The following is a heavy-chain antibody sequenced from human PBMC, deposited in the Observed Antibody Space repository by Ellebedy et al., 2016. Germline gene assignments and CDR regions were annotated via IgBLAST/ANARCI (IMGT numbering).Heavy chain of an antibody. V-gene: IGHV1-46*01. Sequence: ASVKVSCXASGYTFTSYYMHWVRQAPGQGLEWMGIINPSGGSTSYAQKFQGRVTMTRDTSTSTVYMELSSLRSEDTAVYYCARDFGHNYYDSSGYFDYWGQGTLVTVSS. CDR1: GYTFTSYY. D-gene: IGHD3-22*01. CDR3: ARDFGHNYYDSSGYFDY. J-gene: IGHJ4*02. CDR2: INPSGGST.